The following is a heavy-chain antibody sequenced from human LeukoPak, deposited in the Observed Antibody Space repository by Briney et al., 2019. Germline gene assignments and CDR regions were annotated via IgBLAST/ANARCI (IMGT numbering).Heavy chain of an antibody. CDR2: IYSGGST. V-gene: IGHV3-66*02. CDR3: ARDQGDPYYYYGMDA. CDR1: GFTVSSNY. J-gene: IGHJ6*02. Sequence: GGSLRLSCAASGFTVSSNYMSWVRQAPGKGLEWVSVIYSGGSTYYADSVKGRFTISRDNSKNTLYLQMNSLRAEDTAVYYCARDQGDPYYYYGMDAWGQGTTVTVPS.